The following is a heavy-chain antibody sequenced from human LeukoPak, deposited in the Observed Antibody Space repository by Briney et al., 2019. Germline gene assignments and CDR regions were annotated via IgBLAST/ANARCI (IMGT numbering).Heavy chain of an antibody. Sequence: SETLSLTCTVSGGSISSSSYYWGWIRQPPGKGLEWIGSIYYSGNTYYNASLKSRVTISVDTSKNQFSLKLSSVTAADTAVYYCARDLSSGSSGWPNDAFDIWGQGTMVTVSS. CDR2: IYYSGNT. D-gene: IGHD6-19*01. V-gene: IGHV4-39*02. J-gene: IGHJ3*02. CDR1: GGSISSSSYY. CDR3: ARDLSSGSSGWPNDAFDI.